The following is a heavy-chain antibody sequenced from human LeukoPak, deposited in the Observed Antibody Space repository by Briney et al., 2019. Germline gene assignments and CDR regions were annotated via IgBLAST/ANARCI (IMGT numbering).Heavy chain of an antibody. CDR1: GFTFNSYA. J-gene: IGHJ4*02. CDR3: VARDGGYGDY. Sequence: GGSLRLSCAASGFTFNSYAMSWVRQAPGKGLEWVATIKQDGSEKYYVGSVKGRFTISRDNAKNSLYLQMNNLRAEDTAVYYCVARDGGYGDYWGQGTLVTVSS. CDR2: IKQDGSEK. D-gene: IGHD5-24*01. V-gene: IGHV3-7*03.